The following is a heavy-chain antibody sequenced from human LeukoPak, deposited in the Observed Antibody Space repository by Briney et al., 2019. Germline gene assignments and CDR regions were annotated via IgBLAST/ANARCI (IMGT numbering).Heavy chain of an antibody. CDR3: ARLESSGWPYYYYYGMDV. Sequence: SETLSLTCTVPGGSIISSSYYWGWIRQPPGKGLERIGSIYYSGSTYYNPSLKSRVTISVDTSKNQFSLKLSSVTAADTAVYYCARLESSGWPYYYYYGMDVWGQGTTVTVSS. V-gene: IGHV4-39*01. D-gene: IGHD6-19*01. CDR1: GGSIISSSYY. J-gene: IGHJ6*02. CDR2: IYYSGST.